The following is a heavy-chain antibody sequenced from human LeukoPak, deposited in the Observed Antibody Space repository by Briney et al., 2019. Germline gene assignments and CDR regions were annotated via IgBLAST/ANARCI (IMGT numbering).Heavy chain of an antibody. Sequence: SETVSLTCTVSGCSINGYYWSGIRQPPSKGLEWIAYIYYNGISNYNPSLKSRVIISVDSSKNQFSLKLSSVTAADTAVYYCARDPPYYYGSGSFDYWGQGTLVTVSS. CDR3: ARDPPYYYGSGSFDY. CDR1: GCSINGYY. J-gene: IGHJ4*02. CDR2: IYYNGIS. D-gene: IGHD3-10*01. V-gene: IGHV4-59*12.